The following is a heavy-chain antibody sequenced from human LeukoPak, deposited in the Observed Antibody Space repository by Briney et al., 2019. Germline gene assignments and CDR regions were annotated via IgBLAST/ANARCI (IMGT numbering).Heavy chain of an antibody. V-gene: IGHV5-51*01. Sequence: GESLKISCNASGYXFTNYWICWVRQMPGKGLEWMGIIYPGESDTRYSPSFQGQVTISADKSISTAYLQRSSLQASDTAMYYCATYAGSSSKYFQDWGQGTLVTVSS. CDR1: GYXFTNYW. CDR3: ATYAGSSSKYFQD. J-gene: IGHJ1*01. D-gene: IGHD3-10*01. CDR2: IYPGESDT.